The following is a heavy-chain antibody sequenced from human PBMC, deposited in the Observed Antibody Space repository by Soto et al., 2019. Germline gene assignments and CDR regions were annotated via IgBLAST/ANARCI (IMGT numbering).Heavy chain of an antibody. Sequence: GGSLRLSCAASGFTLSRYWMHWVRQAPGKGLVWVSRINGDGSATSYADSVKGRFTISRDNAKNTLYLQMNSLRGEDTAVYYCARSYCPSVGCSPWDAFALWGQGTMVTVSS. V-gene: IGHV3-74*01. CDR1: GFTLSRYW. D-gene: IGHD2-2*01. J-gene: IGHJ3*01. CDR3: ARSYCPSVGCSPWDAFAL. CDR2: INGDGSAT.